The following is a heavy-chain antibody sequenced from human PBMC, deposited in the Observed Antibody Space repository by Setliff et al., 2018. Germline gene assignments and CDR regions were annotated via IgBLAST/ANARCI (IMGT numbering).Heavy chain of an antibody. J-gene: IGHJ4*02. CDR1: GYTFTNYW. D-gene: IGHD7-27*01. Sequence: GESLKISCKGSGYTFTNYWIAWVRQMPGKGLEWMGIIYPGDSDTRYSPSFQGQVTISADKSISTAYLQLSSLKASDTAIYYCARVGIKGGYYFDYWGQGTLVTVSS. CDR2: IYPGDSDT. CDR3: ARVGIKGGYYFDY. V-gene: IGHV5-51*01.